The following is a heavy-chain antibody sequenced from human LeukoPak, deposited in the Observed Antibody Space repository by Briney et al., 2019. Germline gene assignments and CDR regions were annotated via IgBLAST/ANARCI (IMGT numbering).Heavy chain of an antibody. V-gene: IGHV4-4*02. Sequence: PSGTLSLTCAVSGGSISSSNWWSWVRQPPGKGLEWIGEIYHSGSTNYNPSLKSRVIISVDKSKNQFSLKLSSVTAADTAVYYCASLSPRRSYLGPMGFDPWGQGTLVTVSS. D-gene: IGHD1-26*01. CDR2: IYHSGST. CDR1: GGSISSSNW. CDR3: ASLSPRRSYLGPMGFDP. J-gene: IGHJ5*02.